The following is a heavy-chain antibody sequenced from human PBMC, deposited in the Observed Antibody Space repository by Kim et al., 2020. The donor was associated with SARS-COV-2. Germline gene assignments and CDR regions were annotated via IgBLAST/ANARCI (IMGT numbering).Heavy chain of an antibody. V-gene: IGHV1-46*01. CDR3: ARRGHPHGQASWFDP. CDR2: IIPSGGST. J-gene: IGHJ5*02. D-gene: IGHD5-12*01. Sequence: ASVKVSCKASGYTFTGHDMHWVRQAPGQGLEWMGIIIPSGGSTSYAQKFQGRVTMTRDTSTSTVYMELSSLKSEDTAVYYCARRGHPHGQASWFDPWGQG. CDR1: GYTFTGHD.